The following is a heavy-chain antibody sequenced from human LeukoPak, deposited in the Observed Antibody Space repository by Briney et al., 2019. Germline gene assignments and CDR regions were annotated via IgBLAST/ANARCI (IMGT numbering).Heavy chain of an antibody. D-gene: IGHD3-22*01. V-gene: IGHV4-31*03. Sequence: SETLSLTCTLSGGSISSGGYHWSWIRQHPGKGLEWIGYIYYSGSTYYNPSLKSRVPISVDTSKNQFSLKLSSVTAADTDVYYCAREGGRSSGYYYYFDYWRQGTLVTVSS. CDR1: GGSISSGGYH. CDR2: IYYSGST. J-gene: IGHJ4*02. CDR3: AREGGRSSGYYYYFDY.